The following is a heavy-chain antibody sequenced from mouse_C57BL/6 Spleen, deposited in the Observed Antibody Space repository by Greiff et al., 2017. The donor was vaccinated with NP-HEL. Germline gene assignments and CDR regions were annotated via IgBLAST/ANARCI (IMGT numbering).Heavy chain of an antibody. CDR1: GYTFTSYW. J-gene: IGHJ4*01. CDR2: IHPNSGST. CDR3: ARRRDLGRGSGYAMDY. V-gene: IGHV1-64*01. D-gene: IGHD4-1*01. Sequence: QVQLQQPGAELVKPGASVKLSCKASGYTFTSYWMHWVKQRPGQGLEWIGMIHPNSGSTNYNEKFKSKATLTVDKSSSTAYMQLSSLTSEDSAVYYCARRRDLGRGSGYAMDYWGQGTSVTVSS.